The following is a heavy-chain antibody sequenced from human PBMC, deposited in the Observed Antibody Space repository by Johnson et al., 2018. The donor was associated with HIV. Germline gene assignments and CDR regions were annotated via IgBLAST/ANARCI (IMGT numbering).Heavy chain of an antibody. Sequence: QVQLVESGGGVVQPGRSLRLSCAASGFIFSDYVIHWVRQAPGKGLEWVSVISADGRNKYYADSVKGRFTISRDNSKNTLYLQMNSLRAEDTAVYYCPRWGERQLVNAFDIWGQGTMVTVSS. CDR3: PRWGERQLVNAFDI. CDR2: ISADGRNK. CDR1: GFIFSDYV. J-gene: IGHJ3*02. D-gene: IGHD6-13*01. V-gene: IGHV3-30*04.